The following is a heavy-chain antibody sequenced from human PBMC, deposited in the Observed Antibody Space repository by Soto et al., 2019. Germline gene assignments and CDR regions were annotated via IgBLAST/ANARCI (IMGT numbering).Heavy chain of an antibody. CDR3: AKDYDFWSGYRYGMDV. J-gene: IGHJ6*02. V-gene: IGHV3-23*01. CDR2: ISGSGVST. D-gene: IGHD3-3*01. Sequence: PGGSLRLSCAASGFIFSSYAMSWVRQAPGKGLEWVSAISGSGVSTYYADSVKGRFTISRDNSKNTLYLQMNSLRAEDTAVYYCAKDYDFWSGYRYGMDVWGQGTTVTVSS. CDR1: GFIFSSYA.